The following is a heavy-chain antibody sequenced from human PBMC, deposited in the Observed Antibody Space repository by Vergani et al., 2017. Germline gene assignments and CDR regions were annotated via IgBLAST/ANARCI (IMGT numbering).Heavy chain of an antibody. CDR3: AKXGVVLWCGEYQSDY. V-gene: IGHV3-23*01. J-gene: IGHJ4*02. Sequence: EVQLLESGGGLVQPGGSLRLSCAASGFTFSSYAMSWVRQAPGKGLEWVSAISGSGGSTYYADSVKGRFTISRDNSKNTLYLQMNSLRAEDTAVYYCAKXGVVLWCGEYQSDYWGQGTLVTVSS. CDR2: ISGSGGST. D-gene: IGHD3-10*01. CDR1: GFTFSSYA.